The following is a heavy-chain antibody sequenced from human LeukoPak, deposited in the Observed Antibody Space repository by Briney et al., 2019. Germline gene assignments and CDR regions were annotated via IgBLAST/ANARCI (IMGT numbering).Heavy chain of an antibody. CDR3: AREWGDIIWFGELSRAWFDP. CDR2: IYYSGST. V-gene: IGHV4-39*07. J-gene: IGHJ5*02. D-gene: IGHD3-10*01. Sequence: SSETLSLTCTVSGGSISSRSYYWGWIRQPPGKGLEWIGSIYYSGSTHYNPSLKSRVTISVDTSKNQFSLKLSSVTAADTAVYYCAREWGDIIWFGELSRAWFDPWGQGTLVTVSS. CDR1: GGSISSRSYY.